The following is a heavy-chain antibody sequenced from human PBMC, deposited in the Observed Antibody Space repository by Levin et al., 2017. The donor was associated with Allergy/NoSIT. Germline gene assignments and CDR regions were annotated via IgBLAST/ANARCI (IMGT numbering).Heavy chain of an antibody. Sequence: SETLSLTCAVYGGSFSGYYWSWIRQPPGKGLEWIGEINHSGSTNYNPSLKSRVTISVDTSKNQFSLKLSSVTAADTAVYYCARSLLARDSSGYVDYWGQGTLVTVSS. CDR3: ARSLLARDSSGYVDY. D-gene: IGHD3-22*01. CDR1: GGSFSGYY. V-gene: IGHV4-34*01. J-gene: IGHJ4*02. CDR2: INHSGST.